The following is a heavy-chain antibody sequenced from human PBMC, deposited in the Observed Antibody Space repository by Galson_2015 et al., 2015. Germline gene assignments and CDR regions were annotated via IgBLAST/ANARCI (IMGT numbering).Heavy chain of an antibody. CDR3: ARDGRRGYCSSTSCYSYPSLYYYYYGMDV. CDR2: ISYDGSNK. V-gene: IGHV3-30-3*01. Sequence: SLRLSCAASGFTFSSYAMHWVRQAPGKGLESVAVISYDGSNKYYADSVKGRFTISRDNSKNTLYLQMNSLRAEDTAVYYCARDGRRGYCSSTSCYSYPSLYYYYYGMDVWGQGTTVTVSS. J-gene: IGHJ6*02. CDR1: GFTFSSYA. D-gene: IGHD2-2*01.